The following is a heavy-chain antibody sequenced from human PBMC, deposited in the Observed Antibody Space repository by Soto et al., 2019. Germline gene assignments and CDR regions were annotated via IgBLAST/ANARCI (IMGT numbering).Heavy chain of an antibody. Sequence: SETLCLTCSVSGGSIGSGDGYWSWIRQPPGKGLEWIGYIYYSGSTYYNPSLKSRVTISVDTSKNQFSLKLSSVTAADTAVYYCARGTGSSSWYLIDYWGQGTLVTVSS. CDR2: IYYSGST. D-gene: IGHD6-13*01. CDR3: ARGTGSSSWYLIDY. CDR1: GGSIGSGDGY. V-gene: IGHV4-30-4*01. J-gene: IGHJ4*02.